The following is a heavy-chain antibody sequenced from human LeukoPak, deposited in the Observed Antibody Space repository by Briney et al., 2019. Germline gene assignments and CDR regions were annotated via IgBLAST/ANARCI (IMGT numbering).Heavy chain of an antibody. CDR2: IKQDGSEK. CDR3: ARGRDWFDS. Sequence: GGSLRLSCAASGFIFSSYWMSWVRQAPGKGLEWVANIKQDGSEKHYVDSVKGRFTISRDNAKNSLYLQMNSLRAEDTAVYYCARGRDWFDSWGEGTLVTVSS. J-gene: IGHJ5*01. V-gene: IGHV3-7*01. CDR1: GFIFSSYW.